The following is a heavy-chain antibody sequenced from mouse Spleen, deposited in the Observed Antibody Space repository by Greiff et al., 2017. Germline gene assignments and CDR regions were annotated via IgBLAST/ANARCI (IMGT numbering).Heavy chain of an antibody. CDR1: GFTFSDYY. V-gene: IGHV5-12*02. Sequence: EVQGVESGGGLVQPGGSLKLSCATSGFTFSDYYMYWVRQTPEKRLEWVAYISNGGGSTYYPDTVKGRFTISRDNAKNTLYLQMSRLKSEDTAMYYCARHGDYYGSRGEFAYWGQGTLVTVSA. J-gene: IGHJ3*01. D-gene: IGHD1-1*01. CDR2: ISNGGGST. CDR3: ARHGDYYGSRGEFAY.